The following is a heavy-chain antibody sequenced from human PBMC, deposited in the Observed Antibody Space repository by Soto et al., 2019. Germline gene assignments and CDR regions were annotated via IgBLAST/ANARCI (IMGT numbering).Heavy chain of an antibody. D-gene: IGHD3-10*01. J-gene: IGHJ4*02. CDR2: IYWDDDK. V-gene: IGHV2-5*02. CDR1: GFSLSTSGVG. Sequence: QITLKESGPPLVKPTQTLTLTCTFSGFSLSTSGVGVGWIHQPPGKALEWLAVIYWDDDKRYSPALKSRLTITKDTSKNQVVLTMTNMDPVDTATYFCAHHPYYGLGSYSFDYWGQGTLVTVSS. CDR3: AHHPYYGLGSYSFDY.